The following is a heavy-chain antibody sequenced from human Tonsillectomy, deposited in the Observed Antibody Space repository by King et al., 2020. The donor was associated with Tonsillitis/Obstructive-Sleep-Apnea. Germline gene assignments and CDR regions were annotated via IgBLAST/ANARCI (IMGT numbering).Heavy chain of an antibody. V-gene: IGHV4-59*01. D-gene: IGHD2-8*01. Sequence: QLQESGPGLVKPSETLSLTCSVSGGSMNSYYWSWIRQPPGKGLEWIGYIYHSGSTNYNPSLKNRLTISVDTYKNHFSLKLSSVTAADTAVYYCARDMVLEAGGDAFDIWGQGTMVTVSS. J-gene: IGHJ3*02. CDR2: IYHSGST. CDR3: ARDMVLEAGGDAFDI. CDR1: GGSMNSYY.